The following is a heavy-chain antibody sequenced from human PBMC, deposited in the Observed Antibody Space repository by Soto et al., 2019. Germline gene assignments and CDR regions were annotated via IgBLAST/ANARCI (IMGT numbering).Heavy chain of an antibody. V-gene: IGHV1-2*02. Sequence: QVQLVQSGAEVKEPGDSVRVSCEASGYTFTSYYIHWVRQAPGQGLEWMGWINTRFGDTTYAQDFQGRVSMTRDMSISTVYMELSRLTSDDTAIYFFAINMDYYDDPGIGNGHGFRGEWTTVTGYS. J-gene: IGHJ6*02. CDR3: AINMDYYDDPGIGNGHGF. CDR1: GYTFTSYY. D-gene: IGHD3-16*01. CDR2: INTRFGDT.